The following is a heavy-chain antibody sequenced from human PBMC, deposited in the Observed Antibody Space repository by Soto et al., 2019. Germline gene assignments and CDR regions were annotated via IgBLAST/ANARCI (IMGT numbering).Heavy chain of an antibody. D-gene: IGHD5-18*01. CDR1: GGSISSGDYY. Sequence: PSETLSLTCTVSGGSISSGDYYWSWIRQPPGKGLEWIGYIYYSGSTYYNPSLKSRVTISVDTSKNQFSLKLSSVTAADTAVYYCARTTDSYDPISLAPPAPAWGQGTLVTVSS. CDR2: IYYSGST. V-gene: IGHV4-30-4*01. CDR3: ARTTDSYDPISLAPPAPA. J-gene: IGHJ5*02.